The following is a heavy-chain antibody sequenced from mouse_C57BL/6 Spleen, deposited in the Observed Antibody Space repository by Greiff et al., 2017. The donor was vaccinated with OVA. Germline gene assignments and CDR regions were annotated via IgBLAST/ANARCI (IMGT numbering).Heavy chain of an antibody. D-gene: IGHD4-1*01. CDR1: GFSLTSYG. J-gene: IGHJ1*03. CDR2: IWSGGRT. CDR3: ARNSLGRGYFDV. Sequence: VQLQQSGPGLVQPSQSLSITCTVSGFSLTSYGVHWVSQSPGKGLEWLGVIWSGGRTDNNEAIISRKSISMDNSKSQVFLKMNSLQADDTAIYYCARNSLGRGYFDVWGTGTTVTVSS. V-gene: IGHV2-2*01.